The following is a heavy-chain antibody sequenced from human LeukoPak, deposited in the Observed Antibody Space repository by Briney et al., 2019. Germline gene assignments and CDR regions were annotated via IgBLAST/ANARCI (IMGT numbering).Heavy chain of an antibody. CDR1: GGSFSGYY. J-gene: IGHJ4*02. CDR3: VKWEPTLYYFDY. Sequence: PSETLSLTCAVYGGSFSGYYWSWIRQPPGKGLEWIGEINHSGSTNYNPSLKSRVTISVDTSKNQFSLKLSSVTAADTAVYYCVKWEPTLYYFDYWGQGTLVTASS. V-gene: IGHV4-34*01. CDR2: INHSGST. D-gene: IGHD1-26*01.